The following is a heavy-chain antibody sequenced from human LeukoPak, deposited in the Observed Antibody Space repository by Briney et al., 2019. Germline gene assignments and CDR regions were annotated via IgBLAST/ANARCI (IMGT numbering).Heavy chain of an antibody. CDR2: IKLDGSEK. V-gene: IGHV3-7*03. Sequence: GGSLRLSCVASGFTFGKYWMSWVRQGPGEGLEWVANIKLDGSEKNYVDSVKGRFIISRDNAKNSLYLQMNTLRADDTAVYYCARDGFGTGSNWGQGTLVTVSS. D-gene: IGHD3-16*01. J-gene: IGHJ4*02. CDR1: GFTFGKYW. CDR3: ARDGFGTGSN.